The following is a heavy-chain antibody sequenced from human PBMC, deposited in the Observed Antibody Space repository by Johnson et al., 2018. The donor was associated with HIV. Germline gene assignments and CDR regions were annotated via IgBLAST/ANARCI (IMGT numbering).Heavy chain of an antibody. CDR3: ASLAYCGVDCYRTYHDAFDI. Sequence: MLLVESGGGLVQPGGSLRLSCAASGFTVSSNYMSWVRQAPGKGLEWVGRTKNKANSYTTEYAASVKRRFTISRDDSKNSLYLQMNSRKTEDTAVYYCASLAYCGVDCYRTYHDAFDIWGQGTMVTVSS. D-gene: IGHD2-21*02. CDR1: GFTVSSNY. CDR2: TKNKANSYTT. J-gene: IGHJ3*02. V-gene: IGHV3-72*01.